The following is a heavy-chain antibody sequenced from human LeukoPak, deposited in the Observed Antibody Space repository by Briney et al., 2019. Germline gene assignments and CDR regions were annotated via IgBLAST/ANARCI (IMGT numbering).Heavy chain of an antibody. CDR1: GFTFSSYW. Sequence: GGSQRLSCAASGFTFSSYWMHWVRQAPGKGLVWVSRINTDGSSTSYADSVKGRFTISRDNAKNTLYLQMNSLRAEDTAVYYCARGSPRGIAAAGTNYWGQGTLVTVSS. V-gene: IGHV3-74*01. J-gene: IGHJ4*02. D-gene: IGHD6-13*01. CDR3: ARGSPRGIAAAGTNY. CDR2: INTDGSST.